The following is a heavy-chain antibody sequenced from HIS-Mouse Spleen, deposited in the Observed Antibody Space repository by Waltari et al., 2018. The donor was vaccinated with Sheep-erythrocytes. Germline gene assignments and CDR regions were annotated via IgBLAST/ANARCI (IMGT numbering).Heavy chain of an antibody. CDR1: GYTFTGYY. J-gene: IGHJ1*01. D-gene: IGHD2-2*01. CDR3: ARGYCSSTSCYGYFQH. Sequence: QVQLVQSGAEVKKPGASVKVSCKASGYTFTGYYIHLVRQAPGQGLEWMGWINPNSGGTNYAQKFQGRVTMTRDTSISTAYMELSRLRSDDTAVYYCARGYCSSTSCYGYFQHWGQGTLVTVSS. V-gene: IGHV1-2*02. CDR2: INPNSGGT.